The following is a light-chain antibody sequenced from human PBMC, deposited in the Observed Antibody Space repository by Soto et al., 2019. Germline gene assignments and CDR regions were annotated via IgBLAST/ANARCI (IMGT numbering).Light chain of an antibody. Sequence: EIVLTQSPATLSLSPGERATLSCRTSQSVSTYLAWYQQKPGQAPRLLIYDASKRATGLPARFSGSGSGTDFTLTISSLESEDFALYYCQQCSNWPLTFGGGTKVEI. J-gene: IGKJ4*01. CDR2: DAS. V-gene: IGKV3-11*01. CDR1: QSVSTY. CDR3: QQCSNWPLT.